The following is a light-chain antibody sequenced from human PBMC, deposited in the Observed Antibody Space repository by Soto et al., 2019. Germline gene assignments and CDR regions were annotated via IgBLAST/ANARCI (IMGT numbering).Light chain of an antibody. Sequence: DIQMTQSPSSLSASVGDRVTITCRASQGVSNYLAWYQQKPGRRPKLLIYAASTLQSGVPSLFSGSGSGRDFTLTISSLQPEDVATYYCQKYNSVPFTFGPGTKVDIK. V-gene: IGKV1-27*01. CDR2: AAS. CDR3: QKYNSVPFT. CDR1: QGVSNY. J-gene: IGKJ3*01.